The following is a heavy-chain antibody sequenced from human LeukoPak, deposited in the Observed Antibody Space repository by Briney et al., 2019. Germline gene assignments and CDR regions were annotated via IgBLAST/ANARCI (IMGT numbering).Heavy chain of an antibody. CDR3: AKAVGELYPLSGY. CDR1: GFTFSSYG. J-gene: IGHJ4*02. V-gene: IGHV3-30*18. Sequence: GGSLRLSCAASGFTFSSYGMHWVRQAPGKGLEWVAVISYDGSNKYYADSVKGRFTISRDNSKNTLYLQMNSLRPEDTAVYYCAKAVGELYPLSGYWGQGTLVTVSS. D-gene: IGHD3-10*01. CDR2: ISYDGSNK.